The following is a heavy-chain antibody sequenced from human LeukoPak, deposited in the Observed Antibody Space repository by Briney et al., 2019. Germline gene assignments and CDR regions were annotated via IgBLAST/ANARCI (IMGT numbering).Heavy chain of an antibody. CDR2: ISSSSSYI. D-gene: IGHD3-16*01. Sequence: GGSLRLSCAASGFTFSSYSMNWVRQAPGKGLEWVSSISSSSSYIYYADSVKGRFTISRDNAKNSLYLQMNSLRAEDTAVYYCARDWHGGAYGDYYYGMDGWGQGTRSPSP. J-gene: IGHJ6*02. CDR3: ARDWHGGAYGDYYYGMDG. CDR1: GFTFSSYS. V-gene: IGHV3-21*01.